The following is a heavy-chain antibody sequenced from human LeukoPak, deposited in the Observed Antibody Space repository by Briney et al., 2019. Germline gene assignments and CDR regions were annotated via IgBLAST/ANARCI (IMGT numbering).Heavy chain of an antibody. CDR2: IYYSGST. D-gene: IGHD6-19*01. CDR1: GGSISSGGYY. J-gene: IGHJ4*02. V-gene: IGHV4-31*03. Sequence: SETLSLTCTVSGGSISSGGYYWSWIRQHPGKGLEWIGYIYYSGSTYYNPSLKSRVTISVDTSKNQFSLNLSSVTAADTAVYYCARLSSRWYFSPDYWGQGTLVTVSS. CDR3: ARLSSRWYFSPDY.